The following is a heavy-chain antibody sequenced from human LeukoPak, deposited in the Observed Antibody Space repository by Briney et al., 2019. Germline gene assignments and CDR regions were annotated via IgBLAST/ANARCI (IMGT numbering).Heavy chain of an antibody. CDR3: ARATDYGGSKFDP. J-gene: IGHJ5*02. Sequence: SETLSLTCTVSGGSISSSSYYWGWIRQPPGKGLEWIGSIYYSGSTYYNPSLKSRVTISVDTSKNQFSLKLSSVTAADTAVYYCARATDYGGSKFDPWGQGTLVTVSS. CDR2: IYYSGST. CDR1: GGSISSSSYY. V-gene: IGHV4-39*07. D-gene: IGHD4-23*01.